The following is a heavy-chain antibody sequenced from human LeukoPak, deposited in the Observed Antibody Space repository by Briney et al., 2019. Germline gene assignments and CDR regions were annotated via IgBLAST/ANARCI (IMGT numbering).Heavy chain of an antibody. Sequence: GGSLRLSCAASGFTFSSYWMHWVRQAPGKGLVWVSRINSDGSSTSYADSVKGRFTISGDNAKNTLYLQMNGLRAEDTAVYYCARDPRILGLAYNWFDPWGQGTLVTVSS. V-gene: IGHV3-74*01. CDR1: GFTFSSYW. J-gene: IGHJ5*02. D-gene: IGHD2-15*01. CDR2: INSDGSST. CDR3: ARDPRILGLAYNWFDP.